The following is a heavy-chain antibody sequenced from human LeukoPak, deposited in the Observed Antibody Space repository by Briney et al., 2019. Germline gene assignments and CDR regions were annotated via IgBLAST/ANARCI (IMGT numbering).Heavy chain of an antibody. CDR3: ASGRGGVDY. V-gene: IGHV3-30*03. Sequence: PGRSLRLSCAASGFTFSSYGMHWVRQAPGKGLEWVAVISYDGSNKYYADSVKGRFTISRDNSKNTLYLQMNSLRAEDTAVYYCASGRGGVDYWGQGTLVTVSS. CDR1: GFTFSSYG. CDR2: ISYDGSNK. D-gene: IGHD3-16*01. J-gene: IGHJ4*02.